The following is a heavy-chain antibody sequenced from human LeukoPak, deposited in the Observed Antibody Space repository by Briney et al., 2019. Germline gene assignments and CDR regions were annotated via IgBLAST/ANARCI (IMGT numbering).Heavy chain of an antibody. D-gene: IGHD3-22*01. V-gene: IGHV3-48*03. Sequence: GGSLRLSCAASGFTFSSYEMNWVRQAPGKGLEWVSYISSSGNIIYSADSVKGRFTISRDNAKNSLYLQMNSLTAEDTAVYYCARDTLYYDSSGYRAFDIWGQGTMVTVSS. CDR2: ISSSGNII. CDR1: GFTFSSYE. CDR3: ARDTLYYDSSGYRAFDI. J-gene: IGHJ3*02.